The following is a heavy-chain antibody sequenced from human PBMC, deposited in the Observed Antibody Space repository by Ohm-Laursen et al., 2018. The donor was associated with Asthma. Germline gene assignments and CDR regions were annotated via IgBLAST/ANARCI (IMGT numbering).Heavy chain of an antibody. CDR3: AREVGDMVDDYGDYRFDY. CDR1: GGSFSSYY. Sequence: SETLSLTCAVYGGSFSSYYWSWIRQPPGKGLEWIGYIYYSGSTNYNPSLKSRVTISVDTSKNQFSLKLSSVTAADTAVYYCAREVGDMVDDYGDYRFDYWGQGTLVAVSS. CDR2: IYYSGST. D-gene: IGHD4-17*01. V-gene: IGHV4-59*01. J-gene: IGHJ4*02.